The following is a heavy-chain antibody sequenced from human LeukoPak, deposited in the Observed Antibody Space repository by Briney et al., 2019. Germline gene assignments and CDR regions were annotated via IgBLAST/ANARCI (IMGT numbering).Heavy chain of an antibody. Sequence: GGSLRLSCAASGFTVSSNYMSWVRQAPGKGLEWVAVISYDGSNKYYADSVKGRFTISRDNSKNTLYLQMNSLRAEDTAVYYCAKDGGDQGYFDYWGQGTLVTVSS. CDR1: GFTVSSNY. V-gene: IGHV3-30*18. J-gene: IGHJ4*02. CDR2: ISYDGSNK. CDR3: AKDGGDQGYFDY. D-gene: IGHD2-21*02.